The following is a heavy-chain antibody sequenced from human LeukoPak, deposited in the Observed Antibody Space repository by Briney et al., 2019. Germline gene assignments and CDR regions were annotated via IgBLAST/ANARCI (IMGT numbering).Heavy chain of an antibody. D-gene: IGHD6-19*01. CDR1: GFTFSTYT. CDR2: ISSSSTYI. J-gene: IGHJ5*02. V-gene: IGHV3-21*01. Sequence: GGSLRLSCAASGFTFSTYTMNWVRRARGKGLEWVSSISSSSTYIYYADSVKGRFTISRDNAKNSLYLQMNSLRAEDTAVYYCARDPDHSSAWGQGTLVTVSS. CDR3: ARDPDHSSA.